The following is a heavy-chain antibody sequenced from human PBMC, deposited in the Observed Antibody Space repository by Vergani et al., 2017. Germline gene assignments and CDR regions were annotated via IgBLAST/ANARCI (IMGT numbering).Heavy chain of an antibody. J-gene: IGHJ5*02. CDR1: GGSISSGSYY. V-gene: IGHV4-61*02. CDR3: ARGETRTDWLDP. CDR2: IYTSGST. Sequence: QVQLQESGPGLVKPSQTLSLTCTVSGGSISSGSYYWSWIRQPAGKGLEWIGRIYTSGSTNYNPFLKSRVTISRDTSKNQFSLKVHSVTAADTAVYYCARGETRTDWLDPWGQGTQVIVSS. D-gene: IGHD3/OR15-3a*01.